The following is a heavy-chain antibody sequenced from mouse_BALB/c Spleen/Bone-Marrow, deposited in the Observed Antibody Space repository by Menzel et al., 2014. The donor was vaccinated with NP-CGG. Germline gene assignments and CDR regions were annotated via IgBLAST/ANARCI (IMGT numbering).Heavy chain of an antibody. CDR2: INPASSTI. J-gene: IGHJ3*01. V-gene: IGHV4-1*02. CDR3: AKNYYYGYVAY. D-gene: IGHD1-2*01. CDR1: GFDFSSYW. Sequence: CGGGLVQPGGSLKLSCAASGFDFSSYWMTWVRQAPGKGLEWIGEINPASSTINYTPSLKDKFIISRDNAKNTLYLQMSKVRSEDTALYYCAKNYYYGYVAYWGQGTLVTVSA.